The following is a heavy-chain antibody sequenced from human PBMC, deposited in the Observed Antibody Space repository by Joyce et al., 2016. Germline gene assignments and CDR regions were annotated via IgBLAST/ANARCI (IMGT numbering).Heavy chain of an antibody. CDR1: GSTLSSSS. V-gene: IGHV3-21*01. CDR3: ARGGISYYYAMDV. CDR2: ISATSYYI. Sequence: QLVESGGGVVKAGGSLRLSCEASGSTLSSSSMSWFRQGPGKGLEWVAAISATSYYIFHAETVRGRFTVSRDNAKKTLYLQMNSLRAEDSAVFYCARGGISYYYAMDVWGQGTTVTVSS. D-gene: IGHD3-16*01. J-gene: IGHJ6*02.